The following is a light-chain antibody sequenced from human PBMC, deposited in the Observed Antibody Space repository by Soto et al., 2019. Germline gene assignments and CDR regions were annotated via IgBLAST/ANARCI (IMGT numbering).Light chain of an antibody. Sequence: QSVLTQPASVSGSPGQSITISCTGSTNDIGTYEYVSWHQHHPGEAPKLVIFGVNDRPSGISDRFSGSKSGNTASLTISGLQLEDEAVYYCSSYTTGRSLPWVFGTGTKLTVL. CDR2: GVN. CDR1: TNDIGTYEY. J-gene: IGLJ1*01. CDR3: SSYTTGRSLPWV. V-gene: IGLV2-14*01.